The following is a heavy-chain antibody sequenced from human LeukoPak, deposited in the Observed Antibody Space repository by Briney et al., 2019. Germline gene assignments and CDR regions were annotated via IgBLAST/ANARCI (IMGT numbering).Heavy chain of an antibody. CDR3: ASLRSRGYSYGGNFDY. D-gene: IGHD5-18*01. CDR2: IIPILGIA. Sequence: SVKVSCKASGGTFSSYIISWVRQAPGQGLEWMGRIIPILGIANYAQKLQGRVTITADKSTSTAYMELSSLRSEDTAVYYCASLRSRGYSYGGNFDYWGQGTLVTVSS. CDR1: GGTFSSYI. J-gene: IGHJ4*02. V-gene: IGHV1-69*02.